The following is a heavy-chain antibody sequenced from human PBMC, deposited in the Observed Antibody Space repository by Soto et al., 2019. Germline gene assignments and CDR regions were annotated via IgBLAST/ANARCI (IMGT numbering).Heavy chain of an antibody. CDR1: GFTFSGHY. Sequence: EVQLVESGVGLVQPGGSLRLSCEGSGFTFSGHYMDWVRQAPAKGLEWLGRIRNKPNGHTTAYAASVKGRFTISRDDAKNFVSLQMNSLTSEDTALYYCSTTVITATLFEYWGQGTLVAVAS. J-gene: IGHJ4*02. CDR3: STTVITATLFEY. V-gene: IGHV3-72*01. D-gene: IGHD2-15*01. CDR2: IRNKPNGHTT.